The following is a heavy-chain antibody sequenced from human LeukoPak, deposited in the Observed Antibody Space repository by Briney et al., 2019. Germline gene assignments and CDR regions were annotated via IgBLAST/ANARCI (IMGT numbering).Heavy chain of an antibody. CDR1: GFTLSSYW. CDR3: ARDVEMGTIMSDAFDI. V-gene: IGHV3-74*01. D-gene: IGHD5-24*01. J-gene: IGHJ3*02. Sequence: GGSLRLSCAASGFTLSSYWMHWVRQAPGKGLMWVSRINRDGSRTSYADSVKGRFTISRDNAKNTLSLQMNSLRAEDTAVYYCARDVEMGTIMSDAFDIWGQGTMVTVSS. CDR2: INRDGSRT.